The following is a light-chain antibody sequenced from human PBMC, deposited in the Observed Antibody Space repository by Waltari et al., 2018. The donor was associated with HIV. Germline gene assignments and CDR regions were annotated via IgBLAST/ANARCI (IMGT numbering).Light chain of an antibody. V-gene: IGLV1-40*01. CDR2: VNT. J-gene: IGLJ3*02. CDR3: QSYDSRISGSV. Sequence: QSVLTQPPSVSGAPGQRVTISCTGSSSNIGAGYDVHWYQLLPGAAPKLLFSVNTSRPSGVPGRFSGSKSGTSASLAITGLQAEDEADYYCQSYDSRISGSVFGGGTKLTVL. CDR1: SSNIGAGYD.